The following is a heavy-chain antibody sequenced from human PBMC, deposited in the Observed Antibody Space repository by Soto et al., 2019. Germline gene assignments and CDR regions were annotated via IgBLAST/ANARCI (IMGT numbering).Heavy chain of an antibody. J-gene: IGHJ4*02. CDR1: GGTFSSYA. CDR2: IIPIFGTA. Sequence: SVKVSCKASGGTFSSYAISWVRQALGQGLEWMGGIIPIFGTANYAQKLQGRVTITADESTSTAYMELSSLRSEDTPAYYCAREIRIAARPLFDYWGQGTLVTVSS. V-gene: IGHV1-69*13. D-gene: IGHD6-6*01. CDR3: AREIRIAARPLFDY.